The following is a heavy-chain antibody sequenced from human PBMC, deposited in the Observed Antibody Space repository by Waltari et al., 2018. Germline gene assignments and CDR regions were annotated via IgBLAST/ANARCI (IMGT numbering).Heavy chain of an antibody. D-gene: IGHD2-21*01. V-gene: IGHV7-4-1*02. CDR3: AKSISHDAFDI. CDR2: INTNTGNQ. Sequence: QVQLVQSGSELMKPGASVKVSCQAAGHTCPNKSITWWRQAPGQGLEWMGWINTNTGNQMYAQDFTGRCVFSLDTSVSTAYLQISSLKAEDTAVYYCAKSISHDAFDIWGQGTMVTVSS. CDR1: GHTCPNKS. J-gene: IGHJ3*02.